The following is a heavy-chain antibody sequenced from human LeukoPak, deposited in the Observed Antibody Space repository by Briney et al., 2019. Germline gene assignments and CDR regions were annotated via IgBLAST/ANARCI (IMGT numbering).Heavy chain of an antibody. J-gene: IGHJ4*02. CDR1: GFNFSSYW. CDR3: ARCSSGMATTIDY. Sequence: GGSLRLSCAASGFNFSSYWMHWVRQAPGKGLVWVSRISSDESSTTYADSVKGRFTISRDNAKNTLYLQMNSLRAEDTAMYYCARCSSGMATTIDYWGQGTLVTVSS. CDR2: ISSDESST. V-gene: IGHV3-74*03. D-gene: IGHD5-24*01.